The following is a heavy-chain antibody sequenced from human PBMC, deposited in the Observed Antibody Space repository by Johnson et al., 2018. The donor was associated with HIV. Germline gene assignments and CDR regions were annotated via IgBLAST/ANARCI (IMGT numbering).Heavy chain of an antibody. CDR3: ARVSSSSLGAFDI. CDR2: IRYDGSNK. Sequence: QVQLVESGGGVVQPGGSLRLSCAASGFTFSSYGMHWVRQAPGKGLEWVAFIRYDGSNKYYADSVKGRFTISRDNSKNTLYLQMNSLRAEDTAVYYCARVSSSSLGAFDIWCQGTMGTVSS. CDR1: GFTFSSYG. D-gene: IGHD2-15*01. V-gene: IGHV3-30*02. J-gene: IGHJ3*02.